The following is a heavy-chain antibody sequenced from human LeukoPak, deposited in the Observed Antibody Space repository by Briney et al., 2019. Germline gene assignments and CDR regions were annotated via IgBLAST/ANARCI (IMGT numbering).Heavy chain of an antibody. CDR3: ARVGRLWGSYRYPIYFDY. D-gene: IGHD3-16*02. CDR1: GGSISQYS. Sequence: PSETLSLTCIVSGGSISQYSWNWIRHHTGKRLEWIGCLSYTGRTTYSPSLKSRVTISVDTSKNQFSLKLSSVTAADTAVYYCARVGRLWGSYRYPIYFDYWGQGTLVTVSS. V-gene: IGHV4-59*12. J-gene: IGHJ4*02. CDR2: LSYTGRT.